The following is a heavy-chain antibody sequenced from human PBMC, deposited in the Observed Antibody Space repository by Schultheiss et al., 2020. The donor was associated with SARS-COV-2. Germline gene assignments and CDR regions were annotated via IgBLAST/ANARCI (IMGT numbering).Heavy chain of an antibody. D-gene: IGHD3-22*01. J-gene: IGHJ4*02. CDR1: GFTFSSYA. V-gene: IGHV3-23*01. Sequence: GESLKISCAASGFTFSSYAMSWVRQAPGKGLEWVSAISGSGGSTYYADSVKGRFTISRDNSKNTLYLQMNSLRAEDTAVYYCARDPLPDNYYDSSGYYRIWGQGTLVTVSS. CDR2: ISGSGGST. CDR3: ARDPLPDNYYDSSGYYRI.